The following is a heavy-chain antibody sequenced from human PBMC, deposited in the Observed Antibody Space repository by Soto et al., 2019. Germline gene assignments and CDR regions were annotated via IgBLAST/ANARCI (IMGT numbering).Heavy chain of an antibody. CDR2: ISSSSSTI. Sequence: GGSLRLSCAASGFTFSSYSMNWVRQAPGKGLEWVSYISSSSSTIYYADSVKGRFTISRDNAKNSLYLQMNSLRDEDTAVYYCARGKAGDYVWGSYRWDWYFDLWGRGTLVTAPQ. V-gene: IGHV3-48*02. CDR3: ARGKAGDYVWGSYRWDWYFDL. D-gene: IGHD3-16*02. J-gene: IGHJ2*01. CDR1: GFTFSSYS.